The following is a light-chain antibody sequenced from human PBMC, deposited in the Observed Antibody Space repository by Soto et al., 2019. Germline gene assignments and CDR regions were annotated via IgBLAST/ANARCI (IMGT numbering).Light chain of an antibody. V-gene: IGKV1-39*01. CDR3: QQSYSTPRGT. CDR1: QSINKY. J-gene: IGKJ1*01. Sequence: DIQMTQSPSSLSASVGDRVTITCRASQSINKYLNWYQQKPGKAPKLLIYAASSLQSGVPSRFSGSGSGTDFTLTISSLQPEDFATYYCQQSYSTPRGTFGQGTKVEIK. CDR2: AAS.